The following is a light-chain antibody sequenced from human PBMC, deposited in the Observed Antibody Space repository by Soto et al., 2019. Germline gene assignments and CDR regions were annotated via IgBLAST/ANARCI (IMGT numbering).Light chain of an antibody. CDR2: DAS. J-gene: IGKJ3*01. CDR3: QQGSNWPPIFT. CDR1: QSVSSY. Sequence: EIVLTQSPATLSLSPGERATLSCRASQSVSSYLAWCQQKPGQAPRLLIYDASNRATGTPARFSGSGSGTDFALTISSLEPEDFAVYYCQQGSNWPPIFTFGPGTKVDIK. V-gene: IGKV3-11*01.